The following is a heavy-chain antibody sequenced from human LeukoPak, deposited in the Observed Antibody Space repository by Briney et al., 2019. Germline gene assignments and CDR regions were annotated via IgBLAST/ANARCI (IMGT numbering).Heavy chain of an antibody. V-gene: IGHV3-23*01. CDR2: GGSGGST. J-gene: IGHJ4*02. D-gene: IGHD6-13*01. CDR1: GFIFA. CDR3: ASRPSNTWAGPLDF. Sequence: GGSLRLSCAASGFIFAMSWVRQAPGKGLEWVSYGGSGGSTYYADSVKGRFTVSRDNSKNTMYLQMNSLRAEDTAIYYCASRPSNTWAGPLDFWGQGTLVTVSS.